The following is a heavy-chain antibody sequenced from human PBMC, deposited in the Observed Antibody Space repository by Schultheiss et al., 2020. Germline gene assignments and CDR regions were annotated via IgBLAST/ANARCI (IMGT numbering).Heavy chain of an antibody. J-gene: IGHJ4*02. Sequence: SETLSLTCTVSGGSISSSSYYWGWIRQPPGKGLEWIGYIYYSGSTNYSPSLKSRILISVDTSKNQFSLKLNSVTAADTAMYYCARMGSGSSPVKIWGQGTLVTVSS. CDR3: ARMGSGSSPVKI. CDR1: GGSISSSSYY. V-gene: IGHV4-61*05. CDR2: IYYSGST. D-gene: IGHD3-10*01.